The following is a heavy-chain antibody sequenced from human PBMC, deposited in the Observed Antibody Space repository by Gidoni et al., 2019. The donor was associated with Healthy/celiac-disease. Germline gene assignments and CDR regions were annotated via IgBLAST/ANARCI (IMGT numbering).Heavy chain of an antibody. V-gene: IGHV1-18*01. J-gene: IGHJ4*02. D-gene: IGHD4-17*01. CDR1: GYTFTSYG. CDR3: ARDPGYGDRRKHFDY. CDR2: ISAYNGNT. Sequence: GQSGAEVKKPGASVKVSCKASGYTFTSYGISWVRQAPGQGLEWMGWISAYNGNTNYAQKLQGRVTMTTDTSTSTAYMELRSLRSDDTAVYYCARDPGYGDRRKHFDYWGQGTLVTVSS.